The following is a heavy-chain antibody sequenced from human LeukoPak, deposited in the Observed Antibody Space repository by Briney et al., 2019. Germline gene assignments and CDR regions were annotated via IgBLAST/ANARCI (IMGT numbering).Heavy chain of an antibody. V-gene: IGHV3-23*01. D-gene: IGHD3-10*01. J-gene: IGHJ4*02. CDR3: AREGYYGSGSPPSLYFDY. CDR1: AFPFSTYV. CDR2: ISGDGART. Sequence: GGSLRLSCAASAFPFSTYVMSWVRQAPGGGLEWISSISGDGARTYYTNSVKGRFTISRDNSRSTLYLQMNSLRPEDTAIYYCAREGYYGSGSPPSLYFDYWGQGTLVTVSS.